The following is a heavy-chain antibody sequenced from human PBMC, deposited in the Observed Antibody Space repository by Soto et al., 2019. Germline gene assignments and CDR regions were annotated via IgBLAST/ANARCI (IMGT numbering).Heavy chain of an antibody. CDR1: GYTFTCYY. J-gene: IGHJ4*02. V-gene: IGHV1-2*04. D-gene: IGHD2-2*01. CDR2: INPNSGGT. Sequence: GASVTVSCQTSGYTFTCYYMHWVRQAPGQGLEWMGWINPNSGGTNYAQKFQGWVTMTRDTSISTAYMELSRLRSDDTAVYYCARWYCSSTSCSALDYWGQGTLVTVSS. CDR3: ARWYCSSTSCSALDY.